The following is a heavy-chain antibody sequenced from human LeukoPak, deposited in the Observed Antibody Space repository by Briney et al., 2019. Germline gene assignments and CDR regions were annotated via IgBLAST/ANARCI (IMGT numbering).Heavy chain of an antibody. CDR2: IHHSGTT. CDR1: GYSINSGDY. Sequence: SETLSLTCTVSGYSINSGDYWGWIRQHPGKGLEWIASIHHSGTTYYTPSLKSRGSISVDPSKNQLSLSLSSVTAADTAVYYCARGWSILRGGDWFDPWGQGTLVTVSS. CDR3: ARGWSILRGGDWFDP. V-gene: IGHV4-38-2*02. D-gene: IGHD3-3*02. J-gene: IGHJ5*02.